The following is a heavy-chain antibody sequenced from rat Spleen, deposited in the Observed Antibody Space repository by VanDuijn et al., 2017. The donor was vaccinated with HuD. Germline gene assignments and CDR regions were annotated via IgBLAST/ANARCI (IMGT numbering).Heavy chain of an antibody. CDR1: GFTFSDYA. CDR3: ARREYYDGSYYHWFAY. Sequence: EVQLVESGGGLVQPGRSLKFSCAASGFTFSDYAMAWVRQAPTKGLEWVATISYDGSSTYYRDSVKGRFTISRDNAKSTLYLQMDSLRSEDTATYYCARREYYDGSYYHWFAYWGQGTLVTVSS. D-gene: IGHD1-12*02. V-gene: IGHV5-17*01. J-gene: IGHJ3*01. CDR2: ISYDGSST.